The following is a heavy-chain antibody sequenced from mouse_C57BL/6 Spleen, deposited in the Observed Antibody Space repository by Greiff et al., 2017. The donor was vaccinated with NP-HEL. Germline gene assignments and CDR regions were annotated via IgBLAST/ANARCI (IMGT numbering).Heavy chain of an antibody. CDR2: INPSTGGT. CDR3: ARGIWGGCAY. D-gene: IGHD1-1*02. CDR1: GYSFTGYY. J-gene: IGHJ3*01. Sequence: EVQLQQSGPELVKPGASVKISCKASGYSFTGYYMNWVKQSPEKSLEWIGEINPSTGGTTYNQKFKAKATLTVDKSSSTAYMQLKSLTSEDSAVYYCARGIWGGCAYWGQGTLVTVSA. V-gene: IGHV1-42*01.